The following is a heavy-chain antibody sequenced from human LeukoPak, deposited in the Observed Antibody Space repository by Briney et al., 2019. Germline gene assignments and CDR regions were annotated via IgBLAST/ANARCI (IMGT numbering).Heavy chain of an antibody. Sequence: PSETLSHTCAVHGGSFCGYYWRSIPPPPGKGLGWSGEIIHSGSTNYTPPLKSRVTISVDTSKNQFSLKLSSVTAPDTAVYYCARGTWRAFDYWGQGTLVTVSS. J-gene: IGHJ4*02. CDR1: GGSFCGYY. V-gene: IGHV4-34*01. CDR3: ARGTWRAFDY. D-gene: IGHD3-3*01. CDR2: IIHSGST.